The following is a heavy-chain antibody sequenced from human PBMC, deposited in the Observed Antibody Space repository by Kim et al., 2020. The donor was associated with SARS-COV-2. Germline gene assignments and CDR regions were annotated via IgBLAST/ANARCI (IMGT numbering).Heavy chain of an antibody. V-gene: IGHV7-4-1*02. CDR2: NTGNP. CDR3: ARDLWAN. Sequence: NTGNPTYAQGFTGRFVFSLDTSVSTAYLQISSLKAEDTAVYYCARDLWANWGQGTLVTVSS. J-gene: IGHJ4*02. D-gene: IGHD5-12*01.